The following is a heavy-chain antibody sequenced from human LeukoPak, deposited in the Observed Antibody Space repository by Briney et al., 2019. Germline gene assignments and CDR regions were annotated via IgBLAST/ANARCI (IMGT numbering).Heavy chain of an antibody. J-gene: IGHJ5*02. CDR1: GFTLSNYD. V-gene: IGHV3-21*01. CDR3: ARADCSSSTCYLRRSWFDP. CDR2: ISTSSRYI. D-gene: IGHD2-2*01. Sequence: GGTLRLSCAASGFTLSNYDMNWVRQAPGKGLEWVSSISTSSRYIYYKDSVRGRFTISRDDAKNSLYLEMNSLRAVDTAVYYCARADCSSSTCYLRRSWFDPWGQGTLVTVSS.